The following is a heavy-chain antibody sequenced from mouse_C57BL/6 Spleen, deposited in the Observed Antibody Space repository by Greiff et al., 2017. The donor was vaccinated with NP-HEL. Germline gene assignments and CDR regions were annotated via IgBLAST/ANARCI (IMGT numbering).Heavy chain of an antibody. CDR2: ISYDGSN. CDR3: ARGGDITTVVAYYYAMDY. CDR1: GYSITSGYY. D-gene: IGHD1-1*01. V-gene: IGHV3-6*01. J-gene: IGHJ4*01. Sequence: EVKLMESGPGLVKPSQSLSLTCSVTGYSITSGYYWNWIRQFPGNKLEWMGYISYDGSNNYNPSLKNRISITRDTSKNQFFLKLNSVTTEDTATYYCARGGDITTVVAYYYAMDYWGQGTSVTVSS.